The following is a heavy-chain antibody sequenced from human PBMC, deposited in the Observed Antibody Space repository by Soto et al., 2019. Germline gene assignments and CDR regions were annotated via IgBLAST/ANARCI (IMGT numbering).Heavy chain of an antibody. V-gene: IGHV3-73*01. D-gene: IGHD2-15*01. Sequence: GSLRLSCAASGFTFSGSAMHWVRQASGKGLEWVGRIRSKVNSDAIAYAASVKGRFSISRDDSKNTAYLQMNSLKTEDTAMYYCVRYCSGGSCPDAFDIWGQGTMVTVS. CDR2: IRSKVNSDAI. CDR1: GFTFSGSA. CDR3: VRYCSGGSCPDAFDI. J-gene: IGHJ3*02.